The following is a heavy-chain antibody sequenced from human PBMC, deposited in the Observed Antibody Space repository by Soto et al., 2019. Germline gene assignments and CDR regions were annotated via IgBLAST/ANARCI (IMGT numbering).Heavy chain of an antibody. CDR2: INAGNGNT. J-gene: IGHJ4*02. CDR1: GYTFTSYA. D-gene: IGHD3-22*01. CDR3: ARRIYDSSGYPAGQKYYFDY. V-gene: IGHV1-3*01. Sequence: ASVKVSCKASGYTFTSYAMHWVRQAPGQRLEWMGWINAGNGNTKYSQKFQGRVTITRDTSASTAYMELSSLKASDTAMYYCARRIYDSSGYPAGQKYYFDYWGQGTLVTVSS.